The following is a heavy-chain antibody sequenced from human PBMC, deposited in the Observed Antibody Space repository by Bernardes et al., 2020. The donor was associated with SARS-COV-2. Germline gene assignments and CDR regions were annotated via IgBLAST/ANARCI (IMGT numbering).Heavy chain of an antibody. CDR3: AKIPYDFWSGSPLDY. J-gene: IGHJ4*02. CDR1: GFTFSSYA. D-gene: IGHD3-3*01. Sequence: GGSLRLSCAASGFTFSSYAMSWVRQAPGKGLEWVSAISGSGGSTYYADSVKGRFTISRDNSKNTLYLQMNSLRAEDTAVYYCAKIPYDFWSGSPLDYWGQGTLVTVSS. V-gene: IGHV3-23*01. CDR2: ISGSGGST.